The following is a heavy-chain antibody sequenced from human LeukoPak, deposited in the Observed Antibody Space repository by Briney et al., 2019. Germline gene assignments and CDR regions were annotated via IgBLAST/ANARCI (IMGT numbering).Heavy chain of an antibody. CDR3: ARGDYDILTGYYITRYYYYMDV. CDR2: ISSSSSYI. D-gene: IGHD3-9*01. Sequence: GGSLRLSCAASGFTFSSYEMNWVRQAPGKGLEWVSSISSSSSYIYYADSVKGRFTISRDNAKNSLYLQMNSLRAEDTAVYYCARGDYDILTGYYITRYYYYMDVWGKGTTVTVSS. V-gene: IGHV3-21*01. CDR1: GFTFSSYE. J-gene: IGHJ6*03.